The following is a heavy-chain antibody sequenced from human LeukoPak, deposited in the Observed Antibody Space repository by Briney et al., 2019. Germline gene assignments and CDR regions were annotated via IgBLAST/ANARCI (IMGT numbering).Heavy chain of an antibody. D-gene: IGHD3-22*01. CDR3: AKVRYYDSSGYPYYFDY. Sequence: TGGSLRPSCAASGFTFSSFAMSWVRQAPGKGLEWVSGISGSGGSTYYADSVKGRFTISRDNSKNTLYLQMNSLRAEDTAVYYCAKVRYYDSSGYPYYFDYWGQGTLVTVSS. J-gene: IGHJ4*02. CDR2: ISGSGGST. V-gene: IGHV3-23*01. CDR1: GFTFSSFA.